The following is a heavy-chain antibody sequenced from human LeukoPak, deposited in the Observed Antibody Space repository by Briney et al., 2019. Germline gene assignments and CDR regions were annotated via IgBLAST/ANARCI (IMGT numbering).Heavy chain of an antibody. CDR1: GYSFTSYW. CDR3: ARLTIVVVPAASSWFDP. Sequence: AGESLKISCKGSGYSFTSYWISWVRQMPGKGLEWMGRIDPSDSYTNYSPSFQGHVTISADKSISTAYLQWSSLKASDTAMYYCARLTIVVVPAASSWFDPWGQGTLVTVSS. CDR2: IDPSDSYT. V-gene: IGHV5-10-1*01. J-gene: IGHJ5*02. D-gene: IGHD2-2*01.